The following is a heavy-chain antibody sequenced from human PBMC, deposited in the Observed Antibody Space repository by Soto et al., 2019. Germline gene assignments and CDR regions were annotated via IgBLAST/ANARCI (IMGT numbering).Heavy chain of an antibody. J-gene: IGHJ6*02. CDR2: IIPIFGTA. CDR1: GGTFSSYA. D-gene: IGHD3-3*01. Sequence: ASVKVSCKASGGTFSSYAISWVRQAPGQGLEWMGGIIPIFGTANYAQKFQGRVTITADESTSTAYMELSSLRSEDTAVYYCARAIVTAIFGVVGYGMDVWGQGTTVTVSS. CDR3: ARAIVTAIFGVVGYGMDV. V-gene: IGHV1-69*13.